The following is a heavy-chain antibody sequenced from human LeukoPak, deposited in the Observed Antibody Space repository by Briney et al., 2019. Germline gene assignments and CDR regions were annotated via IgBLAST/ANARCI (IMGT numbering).Heavy chain of an antibody. CDR2: IYSGSST. D-gene: IGHD6-6*01. V-gene: IGHV3-53*01. Sequence: GGSLRLSCAASGFDVSSHYMSWVRQAPGKGLEWVSVIYSGSSTYDADSVKERFTISRDNSKNIVYLQMNGLRAEDTAIYYCASPSKALGGALSFDIWGQGTRVTVSS. CDR1: GFDVSSHY. J-gene: IGHJ3*02. CDR3: ASPSKALGGALSFDI.